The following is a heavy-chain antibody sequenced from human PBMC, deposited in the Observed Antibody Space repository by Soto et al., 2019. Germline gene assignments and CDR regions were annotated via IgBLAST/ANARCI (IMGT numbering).Heavy chain of an antibody. D-gene: IGHD3-16*01. Sequence: SETLSLTCTVSGGSISSGGYYWSWIRQHPGKGLEWIGYIYYSGSTYYNPSLKSRVTISVDTSKNQFSLKLSSVTAAETAVYYCARARFEEDRRFDYWGQGTRVTVSS. CDR2: IYYSGST. V-gene: IGHV4-31*02. CDR1: GGSISSGGYY. CDR3: ARARFEEDRRFDY. J-gene: IGHJ4*02.